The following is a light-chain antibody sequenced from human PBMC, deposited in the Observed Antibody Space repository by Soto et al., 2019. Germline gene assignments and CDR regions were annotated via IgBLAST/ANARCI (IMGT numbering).Light chain of an antibody. CDR3: AAWDDSLNGPV. V-gene: IGLV1-36*01. CDR1: SSNNA. Sequence: QSVLTQPPSVSAAPRQRVTISCSGSSSNNAVNWYQQLPGKAPKLLIYYDDLLPSGVSDRFSGSKSGTSASLAISGLQSEDEADYYCAAWDDSLNGPVFGGGTKLTVL. J-gene: IGLJ2*01. CDR2: YDD.